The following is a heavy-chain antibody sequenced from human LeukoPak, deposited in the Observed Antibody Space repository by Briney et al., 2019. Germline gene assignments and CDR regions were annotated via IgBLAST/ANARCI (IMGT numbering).Heavy chain of an antibody. CDR1: GFTFSSYA. CDR2: ISGSGGST. D-gene: IGHD5-18*01. CDR3: AKATAMADAFDI. J-gene: IGHJ3*02. Sequence: GGSLRLSCAASGFTFSSYAMSLVRQAPGKGLEWVSAISGSGGSTYYADSVKGRFTISRDNSKNTLYLQMNSLRAEDTAVYYCAKATAMADAFDIWGQGTMVTVSS. V-gene: IGHV3-23*01.